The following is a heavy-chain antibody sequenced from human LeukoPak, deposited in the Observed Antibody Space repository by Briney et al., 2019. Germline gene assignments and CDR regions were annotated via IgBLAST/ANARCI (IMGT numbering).Heavy chain of an antibody. CDR1: GGSISSYY. CDR2: IYSSGNT. CDR3: ARGHYDILTGYLSFFDY. J-gene: IGHJ4*02. V-gene: IGHV4-4*07. Sequence: SETLSLTCTVSGGSISSYYWSWIRQPAGKGLEWIGRIYSSGNTIYNPALKSRVTLSVDTSNNQFSLKLSSVTAADTAVYYCARGHYDILTGYLSFFDYWGQGTLVTVSS. D-gene: IGHD3-9*01.